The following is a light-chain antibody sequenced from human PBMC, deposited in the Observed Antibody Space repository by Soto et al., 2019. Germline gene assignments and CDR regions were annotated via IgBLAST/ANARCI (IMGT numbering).Light chain of an antibody. V-gene: IGLV2-14*01. CDR1: GSDVGGYNY. J-gene: IGLJ3*02. CDR3: SSYTSQSTVV. Sequence: QSALTQPASVSGSPGQSIAISCTGTGSDVGGYNYVSWYQQPPGKAPKLIIYDVSDRPSGVSNRFSGSKSGNTASLTISGLQADDEADYYCSSYTSQSTVVFGGGTKLTVL. CDR2: DVS.